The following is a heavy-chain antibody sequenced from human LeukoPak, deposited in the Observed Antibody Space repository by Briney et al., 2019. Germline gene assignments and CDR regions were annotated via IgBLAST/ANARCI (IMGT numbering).Heavy chain of an antibody. D-gene: IGHD3-16*01. V-gene: IGHV4-39*01. CDR1: GGSISSSRYY. CDR3: APYGRGGY. J-gene: IGHJ4*02. CDR2: IYYSGST. Sequence: SETLSLTCTVSGGSISSSRYYWGWIRQPPGKGLEWIGSIYYSGSTYYNPSLKSRVTISVDTSKNQFSLKLSSVTAADTAVYYCAPYGRGGYWGQGTLVTVSS.